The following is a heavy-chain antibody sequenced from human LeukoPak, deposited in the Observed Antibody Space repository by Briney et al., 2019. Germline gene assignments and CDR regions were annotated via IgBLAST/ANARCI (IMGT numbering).Heavy chain of an antibody. CDR3: AGGIRYFDWLPFDY. CDR2: IYYSGST. J-gene: IGHJ4*02. Sequence: SDTLSLTCTVSGGSISSYYWSWIRHPPGNGLEWNGYIYYSGSTNYNPSLKSRVTISVDTSKNQFSLKLSSVTAADTAVYHAAGGIRYFDWLPFDYWGQGTLVTVSS. CDR1: GGSISSYY. V-gene: IGHV4-59*01. D-gene: IGHD3-9*01.